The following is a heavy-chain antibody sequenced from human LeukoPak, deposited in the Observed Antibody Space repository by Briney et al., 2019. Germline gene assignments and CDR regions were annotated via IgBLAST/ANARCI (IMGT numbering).Heavy chain of an antibody. V-gene: IGHV1-8*01. CDR1: GYTFTNYD. Sequence: ASVKVSCKTSGYTFTNYDLTWVRQATGQGLEWMGWMNPNSGDTGYAQKFQGRVTMTRDTSITTAYMELSSLRSEDTAVYYCARGFSDYDGSDYAFSYYWGQGTQVTVSS. CDR2: MNPNSGDT. D-gene: IGHD3-22*01. J-gene: IGHJ4*02. CDR3: ARGFSDYDGSDYAFSYY.